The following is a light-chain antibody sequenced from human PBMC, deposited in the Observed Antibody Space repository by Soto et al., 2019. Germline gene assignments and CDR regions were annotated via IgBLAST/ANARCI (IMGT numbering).Light chain of an antibody. CDR3: QQYNSYPYT. V-gene: IGKV1-5*03. CDR2: KAS. J-gene: IGKJ2*01. CDR1: QSISSW. Sequence: DIQMTQSPSTLSASVGDRVTITCRASQSISSWLAWYQQKQGKAPKLLIYKASSLESGVPSRFSGSGSGTEFTLTISSMQPDDFANYYCQQYNSYPYTFGQGTKPEI.